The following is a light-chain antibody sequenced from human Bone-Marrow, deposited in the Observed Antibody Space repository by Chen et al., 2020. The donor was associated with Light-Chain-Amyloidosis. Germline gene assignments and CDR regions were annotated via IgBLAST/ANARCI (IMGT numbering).Light chain of an antibody. CDR3: QSAESSGTYEVI. V-gene: IGLV3-25*03. CDR2: RDT. Sequence: SYELTQPPSVSVSPGQTARLTCSGDALPTKYAYWYQQQPGQAPVLVIHRDTERPSGISERFSGFSSGTTAMLTISGVQAEGEADYHCQSAESSGTYEVIFGGGTKLTVL. CDR1: ALPTKY. J-gene: IGLJ2*01.